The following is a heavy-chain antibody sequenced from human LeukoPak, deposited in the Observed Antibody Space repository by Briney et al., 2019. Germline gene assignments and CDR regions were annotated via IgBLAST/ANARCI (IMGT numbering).Heavy chain of an antibody. CDR2: ISGSGGST. V-gene: IGHV3-23*01. CDR1: GFTFSNYA. D-gene: IGHD3-10*01. Sequence: GGSLRLSCTASGFTFSNYAMSWVRQAPGKGLEWVSIISGSGGSTYYADSVKGRFAISRDSPENTLYLQMNSLRAEHTAVYCFAKVESQVFGGPSYWGQGALVTVSS. J-gene: IGHJ4*02. CDR3: AKVESQVFGGPSY.